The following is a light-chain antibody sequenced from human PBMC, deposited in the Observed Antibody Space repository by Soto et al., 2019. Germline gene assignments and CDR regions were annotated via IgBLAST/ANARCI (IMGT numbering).Light chain of an antibody. J-gene: IGKJ1*01. V-gene: IGKV1-5*01. Sequence: DIQMTQSPSTLAASVGDTVTMTCRSSSKCLAWYQQKPGKAPKLLIYDVSNLERGVPPRFSGSGFGTEFTLTISSLQPDDFATYYCQQYNSYSGTFGQGTKVDIK. CDR2: DVS. CDR1: SSSKC. CDR3: QQYNSYSGT.